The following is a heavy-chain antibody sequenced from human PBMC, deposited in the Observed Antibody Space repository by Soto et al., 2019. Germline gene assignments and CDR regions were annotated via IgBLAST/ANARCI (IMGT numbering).Heavy chain of an antibody. Sequence: GGSLRLSCAASGFTFSSYAMSWVRQAPGKGLEWVSAISGSGGSTYYADSVKGRFTISRDNSKNTLYLQTNSLRAEDAAVYFCARYSGSYPSYYFDYWGQGTLVTVSS. D-gene: IGHD1-26*01. V-gene: IGHV3-23*01. CDR1: GFTFSSYA. CDR3: ARYSGSYPSYYFDY. J-gene: IGHJ4*02. CDR2: ISGSGGST.